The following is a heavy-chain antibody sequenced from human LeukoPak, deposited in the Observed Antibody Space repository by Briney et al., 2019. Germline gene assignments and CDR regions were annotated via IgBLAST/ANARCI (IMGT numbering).Heavy chain of an antibody. CDR1: GGSISSSSYY. CDR3: AGLSSGYRYYYMDV. Sequence: SETLSLTCTVSGGSISSSSYYWGWIRQPPGKGLEWIGSIYYSGSTYYNPSLKSRVTISVDTSKNQFSLKLSSVTAADTAVYYCAGLSSGYRYYYMDVWGKGTTVTISS. J-gene: IGHJ6*03. CDR2: IYYSGST. V-gene: IGHV4-39*01. D-gene: IGHD6-25*01.